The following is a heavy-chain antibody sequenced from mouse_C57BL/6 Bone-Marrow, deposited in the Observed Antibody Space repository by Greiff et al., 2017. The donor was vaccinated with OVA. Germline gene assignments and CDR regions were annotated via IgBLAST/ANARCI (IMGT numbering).Heavy chain of an antibody. CDR2: IDPETGGT. CDR3: TSPYGNYLFAY. J-gene: IGHJ3*01. D-gene: IGHD2-1*01. Sequence: VQLQQSGAELVRPGASVTLSCKASGYTFTDYEMHWVKQTPVHGLEWIGAIDPETGGTAYNQKFKGKAILTADKSSSTAYMELRSLTSEDSAVYYCTSPYGNYLFAYWGQGTLVTVSA. V-gene: IGHV1-15*01. CDR1: GYTFTDYE.